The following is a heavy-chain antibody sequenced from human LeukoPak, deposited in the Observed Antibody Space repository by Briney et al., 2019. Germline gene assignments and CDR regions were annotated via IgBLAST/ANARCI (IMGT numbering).Heavy chain of an antibody. CDR2: INHSGST. J-gene: IGHJ4*02. D-gene: IGHD1-26*01. Sequence: SETLSLTCAVYGGSFSGYYWSWIRQPPGKGLEWIGEINHSGSTNYNPSLKGRVTISVDTSKNQFSPRLSSVTAADTAVYYCARGATKKFDYWGQGTLVTVSS. CDR1: GGSFSGYY. V-gene: IGHV4-34*01. CDR3: ARGATKKFDY.